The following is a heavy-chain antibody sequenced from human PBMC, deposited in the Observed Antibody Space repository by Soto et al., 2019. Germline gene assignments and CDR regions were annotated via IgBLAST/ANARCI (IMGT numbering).Heavy chain of an antibody. CDR2: ISSSSNTI. Sequence: EVQLVESGGGLVQPGGSRRLSCAASGFTFSTYSMNWVGQAPGKGLEWVSYISSSSNTIYYADSVEGRFTISRDNARNALYLQMDSLRDEDTAVYYCVREYSSSSGRAFDVWGQGTLVTVSS. CDR3: VREYSSSSGRAFDV. D-gene: IGHD6-6*01. V-gene: IGHV3-48*02. CDR1: GFTFSTYS. J-gene: IGHJ3*01.